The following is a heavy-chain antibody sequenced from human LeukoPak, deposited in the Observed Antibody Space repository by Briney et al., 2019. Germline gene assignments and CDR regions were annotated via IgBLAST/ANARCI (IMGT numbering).Heavy chain of an antibody. CDR2: ISSSSSYI. CDR3: ARFPQGYCSGGSCYAPLDY. D-gene: IGHD2-15*01. J-gene: IGHJ4*02. V-gene: IGHV3-21*01. Sequence: PGGSLRLSCAASGFTFSSYSMNWVRQAPGKGLEWVSSISSSSSYIYYADSVKGRFTISRDNAKNSLYLQMSSLRAEDTAVYYCARFPQGYCSGGSCYAPLDYWGQGTLVTVSS. CDR1: GFTFSSYS.